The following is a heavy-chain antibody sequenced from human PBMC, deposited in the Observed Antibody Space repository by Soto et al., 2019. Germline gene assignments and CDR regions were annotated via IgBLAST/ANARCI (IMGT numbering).Heavy chain of an antibody. D-gene: IGHD2-15*01. CDR2: IIPILGIA. CDR1: GGTISSYT. J-gene: IGHJ4*02. CDR3: ARQEGYCSGGSCYSLDY. V-gene: IGHV1-69*02. Sequence: SVKVSCKASGGTISSYTISWVRQAPGQGLEWMGRIIPILGIANYAQKFQGRVTITADKSTSTAYMELSSLRSEDTAVYYCARQEGYCSGGSCYSLDYWGQGTLVTVSS.